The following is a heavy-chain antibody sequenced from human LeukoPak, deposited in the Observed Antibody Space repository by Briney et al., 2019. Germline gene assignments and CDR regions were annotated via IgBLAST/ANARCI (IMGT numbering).Heavy chain of an antibody. D-gene: IGHD5-18*01. J-gene: IGHJ4*02. CDR3: ARSTGYSYGFFYYFDY. CDR1: GYTFTGYY. V-gene: IGHV1-2*02. Sequence: ASVTVSCTASGYTFTGYYMHWVRQAPGQGLEWMGWINPNSGGTNYAQKFQGRVTMTRDTSISTAYMELSRLRSDDTAVYYCARSTGYSYGFFYYFDYWGQGTLVTVSS. CDR2: INPNSGGT.